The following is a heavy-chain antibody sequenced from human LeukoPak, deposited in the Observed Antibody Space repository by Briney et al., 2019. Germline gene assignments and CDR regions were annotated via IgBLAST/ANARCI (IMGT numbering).Heavy chain of an antibody. CDR1: GFTFSSYG. CDR3: AKWGNDGDY. Sequence: PGGSLRLSCAASGFTFSSYGMHWVRQAPGKGLEWVAVISYDGSNKYYADSVKGRFTISRDNSKDTLYLQMNSLRAEDTAVYYCAKWGNDGDYWGQGTLVTVSS. V-gene: IGHV3-30*18. J-gene: IGHJ4*02. CDR2: ISYDGSNK. D-gene: IGHD1-1*01.